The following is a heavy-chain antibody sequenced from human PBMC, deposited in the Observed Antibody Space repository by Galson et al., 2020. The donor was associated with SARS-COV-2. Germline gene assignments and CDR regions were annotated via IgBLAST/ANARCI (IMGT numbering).Heavy chain of an antibody. CDR2: IYTSGST. CDR3: AGDRGNYAFDI. D-gene: IGHD6-25*01. Sequence: ASETLSLTCTVSGGSISSYYWSWIRQPAGKGLDWIGRIYTSGSTNYNPSLKSRVTMSVDTSKNQFSLKLSSVTAADTAVYYCAGDRGNYAFDIWGQGTMVTVSS. V-gene: IGHV4-4*07. J-gene: IGHJ3*02. CDR1: GGSISSYY.